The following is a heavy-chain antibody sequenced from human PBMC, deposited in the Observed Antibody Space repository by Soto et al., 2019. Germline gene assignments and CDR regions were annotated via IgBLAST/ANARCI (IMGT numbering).Heavy chain of an antibody. D-gene: IGHD5-12*01. CDR2: IYYSGST. Sequence: SETLSLTCTVSGGSISSGGYYWSWIRQHPGKGLEWIGYIYYSGSTYYNPSLESRVTISVDTSKNQFSLKLSSVTAADTAVYYCARDAAGYDYAFDIWGQGTMVTVSS. CDR1: GGSISSGGYY. V-gene: IGHV4-31*03. J-gene: IGHJ3*02. CDR3: ARDAAGYDYAFDI.